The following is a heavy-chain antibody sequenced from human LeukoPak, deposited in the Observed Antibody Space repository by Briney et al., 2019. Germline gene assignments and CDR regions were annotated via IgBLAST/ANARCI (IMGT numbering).Heavy chain of an antibody. CDR2: ISGSGGST. V-gene: IGHV3-23*01. D-gene: IGHD6-19*01. Sequence: PGGSLRLSCAASGFTFSSYAMCSVRQAPGKGLEWVSAISGSGGSTYYADSVKGRFTISRDNSKNTLYLQMNSLRAEDTAVYYCAKDEQWLGYFDYWGQGTLVTVSS. CDR1: GFTFSSYA. J-gene: IGHJ4*02. CDR3: AKDEQWLGYFDY.